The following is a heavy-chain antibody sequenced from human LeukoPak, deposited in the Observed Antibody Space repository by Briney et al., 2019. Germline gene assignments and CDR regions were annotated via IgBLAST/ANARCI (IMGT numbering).Heavy chain of an antibody. J-gene: IGHJ3*02. CDR1: GGSFSGYY. D-gene: IGHD3-10*01. V-gene: IGHV4-34*01. Sequence: SETLSLTCAVYGGSFSGYYWSWIRQSPGKGLEWIGEVNHIGSTNYNPSLESRISISVDTSQNRFSLNLSSVTAADTAVYYCARRMAYYYGSEAFDIWGQGTMVTVSS. CDR2: VNHIGST. CDR3: ARRMAYYYGSEAFDI.